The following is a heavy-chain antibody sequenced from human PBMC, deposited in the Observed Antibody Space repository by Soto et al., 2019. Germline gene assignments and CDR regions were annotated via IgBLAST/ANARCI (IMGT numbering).Heavy chain of an antibody. CDR3: AKDLRGYCSGGSCYAEHAFDI. CDR1: GFTFSSYG. CDR2: ISYDGSNK. D-gene: IGHD2-15*01. V-gene: IGHV3-30*18. Sequence: QVQLVESGGGVVQPGRSLRLSCAASGFTFSSYGMHWVRQAPGKGLEWVAVISYDGSNKYYADSVKGRFTISRDNSKNPLYLQMNSLRAEDTAVYYCAKDLRGYCSGGSCYAEHAFDIWGQGTMVTVSS. J-gene: IGHJ3*02.